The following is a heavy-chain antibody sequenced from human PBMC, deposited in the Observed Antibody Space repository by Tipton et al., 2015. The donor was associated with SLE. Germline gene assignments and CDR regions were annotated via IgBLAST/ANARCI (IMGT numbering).Heavy chain of an antibody. J-gene: IGHJ4*02. CDR1: GGSISSGGYY. Sequence: TLSLTCTVSGGSISSGGYYWSWIRQHPGKGLEWIGSFSHTGNPYYNPSLRSRVTMSGDTSKNHFSLRLTSVTATDTAVYYCARAGELSLFLDSWGQGALVTVSS. CDR2: FSHTGNP. V-gene: IGHV4-39*02. CDR3: ARAGELSLFLDS. D-gene: IGHD3-16*02.